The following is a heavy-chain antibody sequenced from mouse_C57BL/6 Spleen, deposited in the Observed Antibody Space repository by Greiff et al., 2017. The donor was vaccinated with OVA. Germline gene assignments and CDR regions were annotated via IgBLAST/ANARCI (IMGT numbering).Heavy chain of an antibody. J-gene: IGHJ4*01. D-gene: IGHD1-1*01. CDR1: GYTFTDYY. CDR3: ARLDYYYGSSYKDYAMDY. Sequence: VQLQQSGPELVKPGASVKISCKASGYTFTDYYINWVKQRPGQGLEWIGWIFPGSGSTYYNEKFKGKATLTVDKSSSTAYMLLSSLTSEDSAVYFCARLDYYYGSSYKDYAMDYWGQGTSVTVSS. CDR2: IFPGSGST. V-gene: IGHV1-75*01.